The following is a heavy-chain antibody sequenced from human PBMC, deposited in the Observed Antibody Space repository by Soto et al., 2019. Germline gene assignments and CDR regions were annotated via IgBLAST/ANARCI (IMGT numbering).Heavy chain of an antibody. V-gene: IGHV4-59*01. J-gene: IGHJ5*02. D-gene: IGHD3-3*01. CDR3: ARTYYDFWSGYWRWFDP. Sequence: SESLSLTCTVSGGSISGYYWSWFRQPPGKGLEWIGYIYYSGSTNYNPSLKSRVTISIDTSKNQFSLKLSSVTAADTAVYYCARTYYDFWSGYWRWFDPWGQGTLVTVSS. CDR1: GGSISGYY. CDR2: IYYSGST.